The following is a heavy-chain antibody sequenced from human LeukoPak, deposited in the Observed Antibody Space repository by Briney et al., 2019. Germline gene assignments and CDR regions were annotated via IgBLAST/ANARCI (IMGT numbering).Heavy chain of an antibody. D-gene: IGHD5-24*01. V-gene: IGHV4-39*01. CDR2: IYYSGST. CDR1: GGSISSSSYY. J-gene: IGHJ5*02. CDR3: ARRDGWDRENWFDP. Sequence: PETLSLTCTVSGGSISSSSYYWGWIRQPPGKGLEWIGSIYYSGSTYYNPSLKSRVTISVDTSKNQFSLKLSSVTAADTAVYYCARRDGWDRENWFDPWGQGTLVTVSS.